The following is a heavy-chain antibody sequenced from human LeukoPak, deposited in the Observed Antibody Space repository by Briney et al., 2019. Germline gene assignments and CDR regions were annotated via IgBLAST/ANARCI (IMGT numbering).Heavy chain of an antibody. D-gene: IGHD3-9*01. J-gene: IGHJ6*04. CDR3: ARSEGYYDILTGYYYYYGMDV. CDR1: GFTFSSNG. CDR2: IWYDGSNK. V-gene: IGHV3-33*01. Sequence: GGSLRLSCAASGFTFSSNGMHWVRQAPGKGLEWVAVIWYDGSNKYYADSVKGRFTISRDNSKNTLYLQMNSLRAEDTAVYYCARSEGYYDILTGYYYYYGMDVWGKGTTVTVSS.